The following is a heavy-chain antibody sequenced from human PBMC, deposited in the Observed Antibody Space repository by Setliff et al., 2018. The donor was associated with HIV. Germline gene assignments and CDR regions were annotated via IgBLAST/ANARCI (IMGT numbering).Heavy chain of an antibody. J-gene: IGHJ5*02. Sequence: SETLSLTCTVSGGSISSYYWSWIRQPAGKGLEYIGRIYANGYAKYNPSLQSRVTMSIDTSKNQFSLKLSSVTAADTAVYFCARQTYYYDNSGHNWFDPWGQGTLVTVSS. CDR1: GGSISSYY. CDR3: ARQTYYYDNSGHNWFDP. CDR2: IYANGYA. V-gene: IGHV4-4*07. D-gene: IGHD3-22*01.